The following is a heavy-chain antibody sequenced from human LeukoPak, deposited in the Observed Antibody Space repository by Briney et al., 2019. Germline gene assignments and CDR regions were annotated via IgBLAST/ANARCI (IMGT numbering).Heavy chain of an antibody. CDR3: ARGAAVAGIDY. V-gene: IGHV1-18*01. CDR2: ISAYNGNT. D-gene: IGHD6-19*01. Sequence: GASVKVSCKASGYTFTSSGISWVRQAPGQGLEWMGWISAYNGNTNYAQKFQGRVTMTTDTSTTTAYMELRSLRSDDTAVYYCARGAAVAGIDYWGQGTLVTVSS. J-gene: IGHJ4*02. CDR1: GYTFTSSG.